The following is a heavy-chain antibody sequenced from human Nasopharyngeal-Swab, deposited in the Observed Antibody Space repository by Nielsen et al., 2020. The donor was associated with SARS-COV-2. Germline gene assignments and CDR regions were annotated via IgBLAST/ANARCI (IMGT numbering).Heavy chain of an antibody. CDR3: ARSYYGAYYYGMDV. J-gene: IGHJ6*02. CDR1: GFTFSSYA. V-gene: IGHV3-30-3*01. D-gene: IGHD4-17*01. Sequence: GGSLRLSCAASGFTFSSYAMHWVRQAPGKGLEWVAVISYDGSNKYYADSVKGRFTISRDNSKNTLYLQMNSLRAEDTAAYYCARSYYGAYYYGMDVWGQGTTVTVSS. CDR2: ISYDGSNK.